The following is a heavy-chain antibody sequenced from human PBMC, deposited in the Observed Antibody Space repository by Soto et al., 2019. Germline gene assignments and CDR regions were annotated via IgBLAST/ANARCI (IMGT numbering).Heavy chain of an antibody. CDR1: DYSISSGYY. V-gene: IGHV4-38-2*01. CDR2: IYHTGST. CDR3: ARVWMVVVPTAVGVKWFDP. J-gene: IGHJ5*02. D-gene: IGHD3-22*01. Sequence: SETLSLTCAVSDYSISSGYYWGWIRQTPGKGLEWIGSIYHTGSTFLNPSLRTRVTMSVDTSKNNFSLRLESVTAADTAVYYCARVWMVVVPTAVGVKWFDPWGPGTLVTVSS.